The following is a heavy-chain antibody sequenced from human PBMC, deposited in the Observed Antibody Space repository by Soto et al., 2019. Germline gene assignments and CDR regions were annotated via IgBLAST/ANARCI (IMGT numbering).Heavy chain of an antibody. CDR1: GFTFSNYA. D-gene: IGHD4-17*01. V-gene: IGHV3-23*01. J-gene: IGHJ4*02. Sequence: EVQLLESGGGLVQPGGSLRLSCAAYGFTFSNYALTWVRQAPGKGLEYVSSITGSGAGTFYADSVKGRFTISRDNSKNTQYLQLNSLRAEDTATYFCARDPNGDYVGAFDSWGQGSLVTVSS. CDR2: ITGSGAGT. CDR3: ARDPNGDYVGAFDS.